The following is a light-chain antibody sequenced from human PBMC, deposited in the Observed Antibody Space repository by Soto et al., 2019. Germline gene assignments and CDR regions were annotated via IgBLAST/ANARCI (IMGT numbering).Light chain of an antibody. CDR3: STFTSSSTRV. J-gene: IGLJ1*01. CDR1: SSDVGGYNY. CDR2: EVT. V-gene: IGLV2-14*03. Sequence: QSALTQPASVSGSPGQSITISCTGTSSDVGGYNYVSWYQQHPGKAPKLIIYEVTNRPSGVSNRFSGSKSDSTASLTIAGLQSDDEAESYCSTFTSSSTRVFGTGTKLTVL.